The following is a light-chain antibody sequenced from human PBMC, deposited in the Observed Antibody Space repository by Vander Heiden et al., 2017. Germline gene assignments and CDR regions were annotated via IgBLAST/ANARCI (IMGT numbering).Light chain of an antibody. CDR2: KDF. Sequence: SDLTQPPSVSVSPGQTVNITCSGDTLPKQYAFWYQQKAGQAPVVIIFKDFERPSGIPERFSASTSGTTVTLTINGVKPEDEADYYCQSSDNTDTYLIFGGGTKLTAL. V-gene: IGLV3-25*03. J-gene: IGLJ2*01. CDR3: QSSDNTDTYLI. CDR1: TLPKQY.